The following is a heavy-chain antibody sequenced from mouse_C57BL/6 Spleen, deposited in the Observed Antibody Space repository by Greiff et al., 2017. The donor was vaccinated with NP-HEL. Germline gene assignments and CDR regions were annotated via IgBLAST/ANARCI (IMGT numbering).Heavy chain of an antibody. J-gene: IGHJ1*03. CDR3: VRRNLGRWYFDV. CDR2: IRSKSYTYAT. Sequence: GGGLVQPKGSLKLSCAASGFSFNTYAMNWVRQAPGKGLEWVARIRSKSYTYATYYADSVKDRFTISRDDSESMLYLQMNNLKTEDTAMYYCVRRNLGRWYFDVWGTGTTVTVSS. CDR1: GFSFNTYA. D-gene: IGHD4-1*01. V-gene: IGHV10-1*01.